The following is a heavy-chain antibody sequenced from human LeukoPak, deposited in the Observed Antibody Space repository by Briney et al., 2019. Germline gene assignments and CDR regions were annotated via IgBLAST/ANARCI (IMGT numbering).Heavy chain of an antibody. Sequence: NSSETLSLTCAVYGGSFSGYYWSWIRQPPGKGLEWIGEINHSGSTNYNPPLKSRVTISVDTSKNQFSLKLSSVTAADTAVYYCARGIYDSDFDYWGQGTLVTVSS. CDR2: INHSGST. CDR1: GGSFSGYY. V-gene: IGHV4-34*01. D-gene: IGHD3-22*01. CDR3: ARGIYDSDFDY. J-gene: IGHJ4*02.